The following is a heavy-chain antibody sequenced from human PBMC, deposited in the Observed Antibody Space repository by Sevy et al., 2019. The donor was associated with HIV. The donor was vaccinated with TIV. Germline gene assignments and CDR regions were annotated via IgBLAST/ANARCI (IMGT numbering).Heavy chain of an antibody. V-gene: IGHV3-30*04. Sequence: GGSLRLSCAASGFTFSSYAMHWVRQAPGKGLEWVAVISYDGGNKYYADSVKGRFTISRDNSKNTLYLQMNSLRAEDTAVYYCARATTYYYDSSGYANDAFDIWGQGTMVTVSS. CDR1: GFTFSSYA. CDR2: ISYDGGNK. D-gene: IGHD3-22*01. J-gene: IGHJ3*02. CDR3: ARATTYYYDSSGYANDAFDI.